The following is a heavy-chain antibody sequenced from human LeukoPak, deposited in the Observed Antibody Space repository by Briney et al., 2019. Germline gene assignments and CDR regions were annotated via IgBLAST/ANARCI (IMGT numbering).Heavy chain of an antibody. J-gene: IGHJ5*02. D-gene: IGHD3-10*01. CDR3: ARGQYYYGSGPGWFDP. V-gene: IGHV4-4*07. CDR2: IYTSGST. Sequence: PSETLSLTCTVSGGSITSYYWSWIRQPAGKGLEWIGRIYTSGSTNYNPSLKSRVTMSVDTSKNQFSLKLSSVTAADTAVYYCARGQYYYGSGPGWFDPWGQGTLVTVSS. CDR1: GGSITSYY.